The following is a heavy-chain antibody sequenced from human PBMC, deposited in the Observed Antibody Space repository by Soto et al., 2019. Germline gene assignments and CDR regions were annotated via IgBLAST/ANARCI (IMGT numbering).Heavy chain of an antibody. CDR1: GFNFGDYT. D-gene: IGHD6-19*01. V-gene: IGHV3-23*01. J-gene: IGHJ4*02. Sequence: GGSLRLSCAASGFNFGDYTMTWVRQAPGKGLVWISTISGGGGNSYYADVVKGRFTIARGNSKNTLYLQMNSLKGEDTALYFCAKETFGVGWTLDFWGQGTLVTVSS. CDR2: ISGGGGNS. CDR3: AKETFGVGWTLDF.